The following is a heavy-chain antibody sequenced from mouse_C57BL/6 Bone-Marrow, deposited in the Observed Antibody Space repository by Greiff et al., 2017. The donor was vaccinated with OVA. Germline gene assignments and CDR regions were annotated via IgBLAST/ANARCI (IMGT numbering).Heavy chain of an antibody. CDR2: ISSGGSYT. CDR1: GFTFSSYG. J-gene: IGHJ2*01. Sequence: EVQLVESGGDLVKPGGSLKLSCAASGFTFSSYGMSWVRQTPDKRLEWVATISSGGSYTYSPVSVKGRFTISRDNAKNTLYLQMSSLKAEDTAMYYCARRDYGSSEYYFDGWGQGTTLTVSS. CDR3: ARRDYGSSEYYFDG. D-gene: IGHD1-1*01. V-gene: IGHV5-6*01.